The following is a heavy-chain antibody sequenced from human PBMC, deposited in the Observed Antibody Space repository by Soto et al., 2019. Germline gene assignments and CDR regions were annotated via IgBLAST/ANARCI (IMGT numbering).Heavy chain of an antibody. J-gene: IGHJ3*01. D-gene: IGHD2-15*01. CDR3: ARETSPDCGGSRCYWSDASDV. V-gene: IGHV1-3*01. CDR1: GYTFTRYA. Sequence: QVQLVQSGAEVKKPGASVKVSCKASGYTFTRYAIHWVRQAPGQRLEWMGWINAGNGNTKSPQKFQGRVAITRDTSASTAYMELSSLRSEDSAVYYCARETSPDCGGSRCYWSDASDVWGQGTTVTVSS. CDR2: INAGNGNT.